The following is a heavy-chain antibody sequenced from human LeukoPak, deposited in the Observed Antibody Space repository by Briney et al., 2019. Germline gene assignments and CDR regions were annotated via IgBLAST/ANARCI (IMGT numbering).Heavy chain of an antibody. CDR2: INHSGST. Sequence: SETLSLTCAVYGGSFSGYYWSWTRQPPGKGLEWIGEINHSGSTNYNPSLKSRVTISVDTSKNQFSLKLSSVTAADTAVYYCARAGFYCSSTSCYGPYYYYGMDVWGKGTTVTVSS. CDR1: GGSFSGYY. V-gene: IGHV4-34*01. J-gene: IGHJ6*04. D-gene: IGHD2-2*01. CDR3: ARAGFYCSSTSCYGPYYYYGMDV.